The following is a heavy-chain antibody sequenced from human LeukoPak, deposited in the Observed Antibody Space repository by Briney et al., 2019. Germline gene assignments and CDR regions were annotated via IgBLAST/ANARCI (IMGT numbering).Heavy chain of an antibody. V-gene: IGHV5-51*01. Sequence: GEPLKISCKGSGYSFTSYWIGWVRQMPGKGLEWMGIIYPGDSDTRYSPSFQGQVTISADKSISTAYLQWSSLKASDTAMYYCARRGLAGRYNWNDPLDYWGQGTLVTVSS. CDR3: ARRGLAGRYNWNDPLDY. CDR1: GYSFTSYW. D-gene: IGHD1-1*01. CDR2: IYPGDSDT. J-gene: IGHJ4*02.